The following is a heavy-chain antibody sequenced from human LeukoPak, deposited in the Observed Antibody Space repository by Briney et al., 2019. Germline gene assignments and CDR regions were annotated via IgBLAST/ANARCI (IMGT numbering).Heavy chain of an antibody. Sequence: AAVKVSCKASGYTFTGYYMHRVRQAPGQGLGWMGWINPNSGGANYAQKLQGRVTMTRDTSISTAYMELRRMRSDDTAVYYCAREIRSPVVPAATRMDVWGQGTTVTVSS. D-gene: IGHD2-2*01. V-gene: IGHV1-2*02. CDR1: GYTFTGYY. J-gene: IGHJ6*02. CDR3: AREIRSPVVPAATRMDV. CDR2: INPNSGGA.